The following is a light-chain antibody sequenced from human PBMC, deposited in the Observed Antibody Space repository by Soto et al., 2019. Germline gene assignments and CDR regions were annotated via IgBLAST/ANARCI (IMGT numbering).Light chain of an antibody. CDR3: QQYGSSHT. J-gene: IGKJ5*01. Sequence: EIVTTQAPAALSLSPGERANLSCRASQSVSSYLAWYQQKPGQAPRLLIYGASSRAIGIPDRFSGSMSGSDFILTINRLEPEDFAVYYCQQYGSSHTFGQGTRLEIK. V-gene: IGKV3-20*01. CDR2: GAS. CDR1: QSVSSY.